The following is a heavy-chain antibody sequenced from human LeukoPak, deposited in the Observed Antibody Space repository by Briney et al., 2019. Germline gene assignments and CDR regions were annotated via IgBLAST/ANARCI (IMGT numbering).Heavy chain of an antibody. D-gene: IGHD4-17*01. CDR2: IYSGGST. CDR1: GFTVSSNY. Sequence: GGSLRLSCAASGFTVSSNYMSWVRQAPGKGLEWVSVIYSGGSTYYADSVKGRFTISRDNSKNTLYLQMNSLRAEDTAVYYCARDSPRLRGAFDIWGQGTMVTVSS. J-gene: IGHJ3*02. V-gene: IGHV3-53*01. CDR3: ARDSPRLRGAFDI.